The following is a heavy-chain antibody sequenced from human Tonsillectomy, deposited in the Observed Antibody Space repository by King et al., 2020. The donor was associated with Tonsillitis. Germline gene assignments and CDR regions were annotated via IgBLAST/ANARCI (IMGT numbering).Heavy chain of an antibody. D-gene: IGHD3-10*01. CDR2: IYYSGST. CDR1: GGSISSYY. V-gene: IGHV4-59*01. Sequence: QLQESGPGLVKPSETLSLTCTVSGGSISSYYWSWIRQPPGKGLEWIGYIYYSGSTNYNPSLKSRVTISVDTSTNQFSLKLSSVTAADTAVYYCARSYGSGSYYGKTDYWGQGTLVTVSS. J-gene: IGHJ4*02. CDR3: ARSYGSGSYYGKTDY.